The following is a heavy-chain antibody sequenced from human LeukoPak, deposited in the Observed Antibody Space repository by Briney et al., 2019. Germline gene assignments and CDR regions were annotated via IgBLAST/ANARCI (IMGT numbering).Heavy chain of an antibody. J-gene: IGHJ5*02. CDR2: IYSDGNT. CDR1: GFTFSTNH. Sequence: GGSLRLSCAASGFTFSTNHMTWVRQAPGKGPEWVSVIYSDGNTYYADSVKGRFTISRDNSKNTLYLQMNSLRAEDTAVYYCERDLTWGQGTLVTASS. V-gene: IGHV3-53*01. CDR3: ERDLT.